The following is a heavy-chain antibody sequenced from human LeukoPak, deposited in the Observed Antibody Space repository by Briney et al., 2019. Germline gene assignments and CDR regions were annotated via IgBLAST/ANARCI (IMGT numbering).Heavy chain of an antibody. V-gene: IGHV3-7*03. Sequence: GGSLRLSCAASRFTFGSYWMSWVRQAPGKGLEWVANIKQDGSEKYYVDSVKGRFTISRDNAKNSLYLQMNSLRAEDTAVYYCARGNPNALWFGELWGQGTLVTVSS. D-gene: IGHD3-10*01. CDR3: ARGNPNALWFGEL. J-gene: IGHJ4*02. CDR1: RFTFGSYW. CDR2: IKQDGSEK.